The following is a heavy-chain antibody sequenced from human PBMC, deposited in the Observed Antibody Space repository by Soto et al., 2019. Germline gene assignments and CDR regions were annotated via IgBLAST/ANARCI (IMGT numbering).Heavy chain of an antibody. CDR3: ASGFGVVVAAAREDYGMDV. CDR1: GFTFSSYG. J-gene: IGHJ6*02. CDR2: IWYDGSNK. V-gene: IGHV3-33*01. D-gene: IGHD2-2*01. Sequence: QVQLVESGGGVVQPGRSLRLSCAASGFTFSSYGMHWVRQAPGKGLEWVAVIWYDGSNKYYADSVKGRFTISRDNSKNTLYLQMNSLRAEDTAVYYCASGFGVVVAAAREDYGMDVWGQGTTVTVSS.